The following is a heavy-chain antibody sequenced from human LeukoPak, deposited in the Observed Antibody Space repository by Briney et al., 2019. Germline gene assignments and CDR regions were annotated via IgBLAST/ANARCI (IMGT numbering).Heavy chain of an antibody. J-gene: IGHJ3*01. V-gene: IGHV3-33*01. CDR2: IWYDGGKK. Sequence: PGGSLRLSCAASGFTFSDYGMYWVSQARGKGLEWVALIWYDGGKKYYTDSVRGRFTISRDNSKNTLYLQMDSLRAEDTAVYYCVRYCNGGSCYRAAFDVWGPGTMVTVSS. CDR3: VRYCNGGSCYRAAFDV. D-gene: IGHD2-15*01. CDR1: GFTFSDYG.